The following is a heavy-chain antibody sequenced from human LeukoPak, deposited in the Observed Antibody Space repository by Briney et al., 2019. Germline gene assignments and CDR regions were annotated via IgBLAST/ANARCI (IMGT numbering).Heavy chain of an antibody. CDR3: ARSPRALAAAGTREGEYFQH. D-gene: IGHD6-13*01. Sequence: GGSLRLSCAASGFTFSSYWMSWVRQAPGKGLEWVANIKQDGSEKHYVDSVKGRFTISRDNAKNSLYLQMNSLRAEDTAVYYCARSPRALAAAGTREGEYFQHWGQGTLVTVSS. V-gene: IGHV3-7*01. CDR1: GFTFSSYW. CDR2: IKQDGSEK. J-gene: IGHJ1*01.